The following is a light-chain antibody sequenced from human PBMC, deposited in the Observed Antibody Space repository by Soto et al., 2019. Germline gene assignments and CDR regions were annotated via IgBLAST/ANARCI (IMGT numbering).Light chain of an antibody. Sequence: IQMTQSHSTLSASVGDRVTITCRATESITSSLAWYQQKPGKAPNLLIYNTSSLKSGVPSRFSGSGSGTEFTLTISNLQPDDFATYYCQQYKSFWTFGQGTKVEIK. CDR1: ESITSS. CDR3: QQYKSFWT. CDR2: NTS. V-gene: IGKV1-5*03. J-gene: IGKJ1*01.